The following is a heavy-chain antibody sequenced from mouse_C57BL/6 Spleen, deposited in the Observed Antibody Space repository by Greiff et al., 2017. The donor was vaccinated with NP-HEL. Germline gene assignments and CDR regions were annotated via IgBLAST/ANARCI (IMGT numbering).Heavy chain of an antibody. CDR1: GYTFTSYW. D-gene: IGHD2-3*01. CDR3: AREGDGRLWYFDV. CDR2: IDPSDSYT. J-gene: IGHJ1*03. Sequence: VQLQQPGAELVMPGASVKLSCKASGYTFTSYWMHWVKQRPGQGLEWIGEIDPSDSYTNYNQKFKGKSTLTVDKSSSTAYMQLSSLTSEDSAVYYCAREGDGRLWYFDVWGTGTTVTVSS. V-gene: IGHV1-69*01.